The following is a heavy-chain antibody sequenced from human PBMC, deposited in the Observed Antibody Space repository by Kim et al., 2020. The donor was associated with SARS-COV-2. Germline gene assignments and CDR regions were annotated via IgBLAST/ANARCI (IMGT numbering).Heavy chain of an antibody. D-gene: IGHD6-19*01. V-gene: IGHV3-30*04. Sequence: GGSLRLSCAASGVTFSSYAMHWVRQAPGKGLEWVAVISYDGSNKYYADSVKGRFTISRDNSKNTLYLQMNSRRAEDTAVYYCARDLPYSSSGWYLHYYGMDVWGQGNTVTVSS. J-gene: IGHJ6*02. CDR3: ARDLPYSSSGWYLHYYGMDV. CDR2: ISYDGSNK. CDR1: GVTFSSYA.